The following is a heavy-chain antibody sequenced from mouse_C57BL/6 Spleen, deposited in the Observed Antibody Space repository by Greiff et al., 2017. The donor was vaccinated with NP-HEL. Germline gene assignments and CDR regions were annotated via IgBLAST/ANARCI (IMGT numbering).Heavy chain of an antibody. CDR3: ARDRGNYSNEFAY. V-gene: IGHV5-4*01. CDR1: GFTFSSYA. CDR2: ISDGGSYT. D-gene: IGHD2-5*01. J-gene: IGHJ3*01. Sequence: EVNVVESGGGLVKPGGSLKLSCAASGFTFSSYAMSWVRQTPEKRLEWVATISDGGSYTYYPDNVKGRFTISRDNAKNNLYLQMSHLKSEDTAMYYCARDRGNYSNEFAYWGQGTLVTVSA.